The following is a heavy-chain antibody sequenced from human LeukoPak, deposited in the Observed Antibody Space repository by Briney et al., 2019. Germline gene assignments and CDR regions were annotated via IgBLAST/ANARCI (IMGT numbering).Heavy chain of an antibody. CDR3: AKTKGYPYYFDY. CDR1: GFTFSSYA. J-gene: IGHJ4*02. Sequence: QPGGSLRLSCVASGFTFSSYAVTWVRQAPGKGLEWVSAISGSGGSTYYADSVKGRFTISRDNSKNTLYLQMNSLRAEDTAVYSCAKTKGYPYYFDYWGQGILVTVSS. V-gene: IGHV3-23*01. CDR2: ISGSGGST. D-gene: IGHD6-13*01.